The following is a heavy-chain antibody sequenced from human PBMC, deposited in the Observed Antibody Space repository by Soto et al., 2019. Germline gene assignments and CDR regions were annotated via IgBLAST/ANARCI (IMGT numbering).Heavy chain of an antibody. CDR2: MYHSGST. D-gene: IGHD3-10*01. CDR3: ARRVSSSGSFHFDY. V-gene: IGHV4-30-2*01. Sequence: SETLSLTCAVSGGSISSGGYSWSWIRQPPGKGLEWIGYMYHSGSTYYNPSLKSRVTISVDTSKNQFSLKLSSVTAADTAVYYCARRVSSSGSFHFDYWGQGTLVTVSS. CDR1: GGSISSGGYS. J-gene: IGHJ4*02.